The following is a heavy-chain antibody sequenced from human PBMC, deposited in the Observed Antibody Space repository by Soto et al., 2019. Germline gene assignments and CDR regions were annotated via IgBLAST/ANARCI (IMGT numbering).Heavy chain of an antibody. CDR1: GYTFTSYA. CDR3: ARGALWFGEFADI. J-gene: IGHJ3*02. V-gene: IGHV1-3*01. Sequence: QVQLVQSGAEVKKPGASVKVSCKASGYTFTSYAMHWVRQAPGQRLEWMGWINAGNGNTKYSQKFXXRXXITRDTSASTAYMELSSLRSEDTAVYYCARGALWFGEFADIWGQGTMVTVSS. D-gene: IGHD3-10*01. CDR2: INAGNGNT.